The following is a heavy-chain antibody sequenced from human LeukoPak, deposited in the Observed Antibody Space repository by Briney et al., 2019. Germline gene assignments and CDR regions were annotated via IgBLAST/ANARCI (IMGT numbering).Heavy chain of an antibody. CDR1: GYTFTGYY. J-gene: IGHJ4*02. Sequence: GASVKVSCKASGYTFTGYYMHWVRQAPGQGLEWMGWINPNSGGTNYAQKIRGRVTMTRDTSISTAYMELSRLRSDDTAVYYCARGPSYYDFWSGYLDYWGQGTLVTVSS. CDR3: ARGPSYYDFWSGYLDY. CDR2: INPNSGGT. D-gene: IGHD3-3*01. V-gene: IGHV1-2*02.